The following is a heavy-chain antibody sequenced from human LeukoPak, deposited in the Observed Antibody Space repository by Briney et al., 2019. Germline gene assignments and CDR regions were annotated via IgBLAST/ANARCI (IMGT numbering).Heavy chain of an antibody. Sequence: GGSLRLSCAAPGFTFEDYGMSWVRQAPGKGLEWVSSINWNGVSTAYADSVKGRFTISRDNAKNSLYLQMNSLRAEDTAVYYCARQTGDLDYWGQGTLVTVSS. CDR2: INWNGVST. J-gene: IGHJ4*02. D-gene: IGHD7-27*01. CDR1: GFTFEDYG. CDR3: ARQTGDLDY. V-gene: IGHV3-20*04.